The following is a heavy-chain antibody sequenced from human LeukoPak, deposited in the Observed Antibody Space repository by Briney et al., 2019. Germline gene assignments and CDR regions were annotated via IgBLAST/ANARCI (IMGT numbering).Heavy chain of an antibody. CDR2: ISSNGGST. J-gene: IGHJ4*02. V-gene: IGHV3-64*01. Sequence: PGGSLRLSCAASGFTFSSYAMHWVRQAPGKGLEYVSAISSNGGSTYYANSVKGRFTISRDNSKNTLYHQMGSLRAEDMAVYYCARGEGYYDSSGPFDYWGQGTLVTVSS. CDR1: GFTFSSYA. D-gene: IGHD3-22*01. CDR3: ARGEGYYDSSGPFDY.